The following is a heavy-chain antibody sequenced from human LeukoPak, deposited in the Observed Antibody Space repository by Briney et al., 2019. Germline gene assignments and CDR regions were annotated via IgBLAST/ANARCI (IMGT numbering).Heavy chain of an antibody. CDR1: GGSISSYY. D-gene: IGHD2-15*01. CDR2: IYYSGST. CDR3: AREVGYCSGGSCSPRRYYSGMDV. V-gene: IGHV4-59*01. Sequence: SETLSLTCTVSGGSISSYYWSWIRQPPGKGLEWIGYIYYSGSTNYNPSLKSRVTISVDTSKNQFSLKLSSVTAADTAVYYCAREVGYCSGGSCSPRRYYSGMDVWGQGTTVTVSS. J-gene: IGHJ6*02.